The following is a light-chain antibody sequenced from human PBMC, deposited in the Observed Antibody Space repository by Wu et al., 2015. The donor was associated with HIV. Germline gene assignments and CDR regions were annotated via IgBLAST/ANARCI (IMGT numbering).Light chain of an antibody. Sequence: DIQLTQSPSFLSASVGDRVTITCRASQGISSYLAWYQQKPGKAPKLLIYAASTLQSGVPSRFSGSGSGTKFTLTINSLQPDDIATYYCQRLYDFPLWTFGQGTKLELK. CDR3: QRLYDFPLWT. CDR1: QGISSY. J-gene: IGKJ2*02. V-gene: IGKV1-9*01. CDR2: AAS.